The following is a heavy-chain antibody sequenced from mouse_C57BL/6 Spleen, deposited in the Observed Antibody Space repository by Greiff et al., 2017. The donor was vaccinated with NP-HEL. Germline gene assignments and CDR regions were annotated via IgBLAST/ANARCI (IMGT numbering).Heavy chain of an antibody. CDR2: INPYNGGT. CDR1: GYTFTDYY. D-gene: IGHD2-4*01. V-gene: IGHV1-19*01. J-gene: IGHJ4*01. CDR3: ARGRDDYDVLGAMDY. Sequence: EVQLKESGPVLVKPGASVKMSCKASGYTFTDYYMNWVKQSHGKSLEWIGVINPYNGGTSYNQKFKGKATLTVDKSSSTAYMELNSLTSEDSAVYYCARGRDDYDVLGAMDYWGQGTSVTVSS.